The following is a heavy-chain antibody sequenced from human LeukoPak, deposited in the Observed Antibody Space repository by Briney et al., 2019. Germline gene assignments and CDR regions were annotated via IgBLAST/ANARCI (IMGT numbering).Heavy chain of an antibody. Sequence: SETLSLTCAVYGGSFSGYYWSWIRQPPGKGLEWIGEINHSGSTNYNPSLKSRVTISVDTSKNQFSLKLTSVTAADTAVYTREVRSAWASFDPWGQGTLVIVSS. J-gene: IGHJ5*02. CDR2: INHSGST. CDR3: EVRSAWASFDP. V-gene: IGHV4-34*03. D-gene: IGHD1-26*01. CDR1: GGSFSGYY.